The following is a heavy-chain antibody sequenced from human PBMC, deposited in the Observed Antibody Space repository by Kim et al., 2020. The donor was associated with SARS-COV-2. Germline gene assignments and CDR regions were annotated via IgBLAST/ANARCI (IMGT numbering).Heavy chain of an antibody. Sequence: GGSLRLSCAASGFSFSSYALNWVRQAPGKGLEWVSTITGSGGTTYSADSVKGRFTISRDNSRNTLYLQMNSLRAEDTAVYYCAKWSGGWSYEYWGQGTL. D-gene: IGHD3-3*01. CDR2: ITGSGGTT. CDR1: GFSFSSYA. CDR3: AKWSGGWSYEY. J-gene: IGHJ4*02. V-gene: IGHV3-23*01.